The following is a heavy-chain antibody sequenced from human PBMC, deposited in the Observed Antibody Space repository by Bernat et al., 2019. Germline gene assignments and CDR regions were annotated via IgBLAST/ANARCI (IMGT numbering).Heavy chain of an antibody. CDR1: GYTFTSYS. D-gene: IGHD6-19*01. CDR2: INPSGGNT. J-gene: IGHJ4*02. CDR3: ARDQVAGTEY. V-gene: IGHV1-46*01. Sequence: QVQLVQSGAEVKKPGASVKVSCEASGYTFTSYSMHWVRQAPGQGLEWMGIINPSGGNTSYAQKFQGRVTMTRDTSTSTVYMDLSSLRSEDTAVYYCARDQVAGTEYWGQGTLVIVSS.